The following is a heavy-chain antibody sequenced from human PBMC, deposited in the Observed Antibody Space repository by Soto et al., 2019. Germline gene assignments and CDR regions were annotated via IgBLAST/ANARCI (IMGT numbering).Heavy chain of an antibody. CDR3: ARPRVGIAAARNRYYYYYGMDV. D-gene: IGHD6-13*01. J-gene: IGHJ6*02. CDR2: IYPGDSDT. V-gene: IGHV5-51*01. Sequence: PGESLKISRKGSGYSFTSYWIGWVRQMPGKGLEWMGIIYPGDSDTRYSPSFQGQVTISADKSISTAYLQRSSLKASDTAMYYCARPRVGIAAARNRYYYYYGMDVWGQGTTVTVSS. CDR1: GYSFTSYW.